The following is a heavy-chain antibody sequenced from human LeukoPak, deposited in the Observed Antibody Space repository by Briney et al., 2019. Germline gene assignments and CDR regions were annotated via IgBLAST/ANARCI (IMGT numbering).Heavy chain of an antibody. CDR1: GGSISSSNYC. CDR2: IYNSGST. J-gene: IGHJ4*02. V-gene: IGHV4-61*05. D-gene: IGHD5-24*01. Sequence: SETLSLTCTVSGGSISSSNYCWGWIRQPPGKGLEWIGHIYNSGSTNYNPSLRGRVTISLDTSKNQVSLKLSSVTAADTAMYYCARKDGDGWGQGTLVTVSS. CDR3: ARKDGDG.